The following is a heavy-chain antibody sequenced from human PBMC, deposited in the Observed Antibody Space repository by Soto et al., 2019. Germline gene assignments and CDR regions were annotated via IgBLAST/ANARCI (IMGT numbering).Heavy chain of an antibody. CDR1: GYSFTSYW. D-gene: IGHD6-19*01. CDR2: IYPGDSDT. V-gene: IGHV5-51*01. Sequence: GESLKISCKGSGYSFTSYWIGWVRQMPGKGLEWMGIIYPGDSDTRYSPSFQGQVTISADKSISTAYLQWSSLKASDTAMYYCARPASSGWTLYYFDYWGQGTLVTVSS. J-gene: IGHJ4*02. CDR3: ARPASSGWTLYYFDY.